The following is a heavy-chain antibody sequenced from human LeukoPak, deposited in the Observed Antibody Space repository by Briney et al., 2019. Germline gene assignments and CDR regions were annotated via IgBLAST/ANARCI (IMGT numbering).Heavy chain of an antibody. D-gene: IGHD1-14*01. J-gene: IGHJ5*02. Sequence: SETLSLTCTVSGGSISSYYWSWIRQPPGKGLEWIGYIYYSGSTNYNPSLKSRVTISVDTSKNQFSLKLSSVTAADTAVYYCARVLVYDHWFDPWGQGTLVTVSS. CDR1: GGSISSYY. V-gene: IGHV4-59*01. CDR3: ARVLVYDHWFDP. CDR2: IYYSGST.